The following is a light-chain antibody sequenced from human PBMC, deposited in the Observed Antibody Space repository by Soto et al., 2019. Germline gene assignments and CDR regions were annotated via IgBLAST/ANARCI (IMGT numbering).Light chain of an antibody. J-gene: IGLJ1*01. Sequence: QSVLTQPASVSGSPGQSITISCTGTSSDVGGYSYVSWYQHHPGKAPKLMIYQVTNRPSGVSNRFSGSKSGSTASLTISGLQADDEADYYCSSYTSSSTFYVFGTGTKVTVL. CDR1: SSDVGGYSY. CDR3: SSYTSSSTFYV. V-gene: IGLV2-14*01. CDR2: QVT.